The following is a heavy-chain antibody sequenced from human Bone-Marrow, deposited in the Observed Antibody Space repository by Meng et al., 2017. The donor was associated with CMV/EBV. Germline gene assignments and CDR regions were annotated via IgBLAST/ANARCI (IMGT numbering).Heavy chain of an antibody. CDR2: ISYDGSNK. CDR1: GGTFSSYA. D-gene: IGHD5-18*01. V-gene: IGHV3-30-3*01. CDR3: ARDLDSYDYYYYYGMDV. J-gene: IGHJ6*02. Sequence: SCKASGGTFSSYAMHWVRQAPGKGLEWVAVISYDGSNKYYADSVKGRFTISRDNSKNTLYLQMNSLRAEDTAVYYCARDLDSYDYYYYYGMDVWGQGTTVTVSS.